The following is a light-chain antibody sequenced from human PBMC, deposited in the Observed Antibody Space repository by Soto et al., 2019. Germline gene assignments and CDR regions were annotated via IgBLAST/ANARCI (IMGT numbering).Light chain of an antibody. CDR1: QSVSSY. V-gene: IGKV3-11*01. Sequence: EIVLTQSPATLSLSPGERATLSCRASQSVSSYLAWYQQKPGQAPRLLIYDASNRATGIPARFSGSVSGTDFTLTISSLEREDFADYCCPQRSNWLTFGGGTKVEIK. J-gene: IGKJ4*01. CDR2: DAS. CDR3: PQRSNWLT.